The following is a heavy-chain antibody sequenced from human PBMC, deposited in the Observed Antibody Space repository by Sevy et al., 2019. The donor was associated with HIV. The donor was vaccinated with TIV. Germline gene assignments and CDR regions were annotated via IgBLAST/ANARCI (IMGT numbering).Heavy chain of an antibody. Sequence: LPETLSLTCAVSGGSISSGAYSWNWIRQAPGKGLEWIGYIFHTGNVYYNPSLKSRVTISVDRSKSQFSLRLSSVTAADTAVFYCARDGGTLTTPGSFDIWGQGIMVTVSS. D-gene: IGHD4-17*01. CDR2: IFHTGNV. CDR1: GGSISSGAYS. V-gene: IGHV4-30-2*01. J-gene: IGHJ3*02. CDR3: ARDGGTLTTPGSFDI.